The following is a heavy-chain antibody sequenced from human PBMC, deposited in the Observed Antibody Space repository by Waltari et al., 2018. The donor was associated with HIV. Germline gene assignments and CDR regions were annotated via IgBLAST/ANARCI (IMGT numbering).Heavy chain of an antibody. D-gene: IGHD1-26*01. J-gene: IGHJ3*02. Sequence: QLQLQESGPGLVKPSETLSLTCTVSGGSISSSSYYWGWIRQPPGKGLEWIGSIYYSGSTYYNPSLKSRVTISVDTSKNQFSLKLSSVTAADTAVYYCARQDEYSGSPAPWDAFDIWGQGTMVTVSS. CDR2: IYYSGST. CDR1: GGSISSSSYY. CDR3: ARQDEYSGSPAPWDAFDI. V-gene: IGHV4-39*01.